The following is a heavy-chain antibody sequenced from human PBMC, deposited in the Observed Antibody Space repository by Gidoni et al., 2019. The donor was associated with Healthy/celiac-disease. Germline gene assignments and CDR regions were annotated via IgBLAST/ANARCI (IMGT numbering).Heavy chain of an antibody. J-gene: IGHJ6*03. CDR2: IYYSGST. D-gene: IGHD2-21*01. V-gene: IGHV4-59*01. CDR1: GGSISSYY. CDR3: ARFSIPYYYYYMDV. Sequence: QVQLQESGPGLVKPSETLSLTCTVSGGSISSYYWSWIRQPPGKGLEWIGYIYYSGSTNYNPSLKSRVTISVDTSKNQFSLKLSSVTAADTAVYYCARFSIPYYYYYMDVWGKGTTVTVSS.